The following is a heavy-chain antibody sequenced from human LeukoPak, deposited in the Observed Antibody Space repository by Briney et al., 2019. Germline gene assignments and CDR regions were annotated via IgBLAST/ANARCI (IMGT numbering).Heavy chain of an antibody. CDR1: GYSFTNYC. CDR2: IYPGDSDT. J-gene: IGHJ5*02. D-gene: IGHD5-12*01. Sequence: GESLKISCKASGYSFTNYCIGWVRQMPGKGLEWMGIIYPGDSDTRYSPSFQGQVTISADKSISTAYLQWSSLKASDTAMYYCARQREGYRTWFDPWGQGTLVTVSS. V-gene: IGHV5-51*01. CDR3: ARQREGYRTWFDP.